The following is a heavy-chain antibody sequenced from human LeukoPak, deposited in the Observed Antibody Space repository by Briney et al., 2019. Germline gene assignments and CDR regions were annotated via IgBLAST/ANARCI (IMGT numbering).Heavy chain of an antibody. CDR2: IYYSGST. CDR1: GGSISSYY. J-gene: IGHJ5*02. D-gene: IGHD3-3*01. Sequence: SETLSLTCTVSGGSISSYYWSWIRQPPGKGLEWIGYIYYSGSTNYNPSLKSRVTISVDTSKNQFSLKLSSVTAADTAVYYCARGGPYYDFWSGPNWFDPWGQGTQVTVSS. V-gene: IGHV4-59*01. CDR3: ARGGPYYDFWSGPNWFDP.